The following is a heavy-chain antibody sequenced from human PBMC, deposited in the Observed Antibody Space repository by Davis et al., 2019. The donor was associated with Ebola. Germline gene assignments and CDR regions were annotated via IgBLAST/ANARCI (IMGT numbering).Heavy chain of an antibody. V-gene: IGHV2-5*02. CDR3: AHTDSSGWFLDYLDY. CDR1: GFSLSTTGVG. J-gene: IGHJ4*02. D-gene: IGHD6-13*01. Sequence: SGPTLVKPTHPLTLTCPFSGFSLSTTGVGVGWIRQPPGKALEWLALILWDDDKRFSPSLKSRLTITKDTSKNQVGLTMANMDPVDTATYYCAHTDSSGWFLDYLDYWGPGILVTVSS. CDR2: ILWDDDK.